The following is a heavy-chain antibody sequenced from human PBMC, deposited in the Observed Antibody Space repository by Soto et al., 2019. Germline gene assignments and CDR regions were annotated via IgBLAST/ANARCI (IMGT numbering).Heavy chain of an antibody. J-gene: IGHJ1*01. CDR2: TYYRAKWFN. V-gene: IGHV6-1*01. Sequence: PSQTLSLTCAISGDSVSSNSAAWNWIRQSPSRGLEWLGRTYYRAKWFNDYAVSVKSRITISPDTSKNQFSLQLNSVTPEDTAVYYCARYCDGSERTLFACWGQGTLVTVSS. CDR3: ARYCDGSERTLFAC. D-gene: IGHD3-9*01. CDR1: GDSVSSNSAA.